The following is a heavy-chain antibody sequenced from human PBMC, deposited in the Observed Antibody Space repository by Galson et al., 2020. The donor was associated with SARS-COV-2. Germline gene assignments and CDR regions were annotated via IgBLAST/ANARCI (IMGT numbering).Heavy chain of an antibody. CDR2: IGSSSTTI. Sequence: GGSLRLSCAASGFTFSSYAMNWVRQAPGKGLEWLSFIGSSSTTIYYADSVKGRFTISRDNAKSSLYLQMNSLRAEDTAVYYCARDLKGVACEHDDWFDPWGQGTLVTVSS. J-gene: IGHJ5*02. CDR3: ARDLKGVACEHDDWFDP. V-gene: IGHV3-48*04. D-gene: IGHD5-12*01. CDR1: GFTFSSYA.